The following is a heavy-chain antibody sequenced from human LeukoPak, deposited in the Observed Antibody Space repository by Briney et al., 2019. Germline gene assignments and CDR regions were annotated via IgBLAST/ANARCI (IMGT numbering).Heavy chain of an antibody. Sequence: SQTLSLTCTVSGGSISSGGYYWSWIRQHPGKGLEWIGYIYYSGSTYYNPSLKSRVTISVDTSRNQFSLKLSSVTAADTAVYYCARGVSITMVRGVIDYWGQGTLVTVSS. V-gene: IGHV4-31*03. CDR1: GGSISSGGYY. CDR2: IYYSGST. D-gene: IGHD3-10*01. J-gene: IGHJ4*02. CDR3: ARGVSITMVRGVIDY.